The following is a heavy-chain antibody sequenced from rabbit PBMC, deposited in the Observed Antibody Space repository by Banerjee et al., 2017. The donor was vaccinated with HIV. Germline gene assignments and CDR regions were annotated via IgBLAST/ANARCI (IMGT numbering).Heavy chain of an antibody. Sequence: QSLEESGGDLVKPGASLTLSCKASGFDFSSYYMNWVRQAPGKGLEWIGYIDPVFGDTYYASWVNGRFTISSHNAQNTLYLQLNSLTAADTATYFCATAYAGAAGYGYGRGFNLWGPGTLVTVS. CDR3: ATAYAGAAGYGYGRGFNL. J-gene: IGHJ4*01. V-gene: IGHV1S7*01. CDR2: IDPVFGDT. CDR1: GFDFSSYY. D-gene: IGHD6-1*01.